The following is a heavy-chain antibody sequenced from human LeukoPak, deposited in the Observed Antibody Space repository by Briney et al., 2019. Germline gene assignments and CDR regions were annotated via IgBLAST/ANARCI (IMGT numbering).Heavy chain of an antibody. V-gene: IGHV4-59*02. CDR1: GGSVSSYY. CDR2: IYYSGST. Sequence: SETLSLTCTVSGGSVSSYYWSWIRQPPGKGLEWIGYIYYSGSTNYNPSLKSRVTISVDTSKNQFSLKLSSVTAADTAVYYCARYVWGSYPTFEDYWGQGTLVTVSS. J-gene: IGHJ4*02. CDR3: ARYVWGSYPTFEDY. D-gene: IGHD3-16*02.